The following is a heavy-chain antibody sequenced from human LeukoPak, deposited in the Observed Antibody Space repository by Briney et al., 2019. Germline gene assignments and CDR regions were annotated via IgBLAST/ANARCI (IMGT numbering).Heavy chain of an antibody. CDR2: IYSSGRT. CDR1: GLTLRTNF. V-gene: IGHV3-66*01. CDR3: ARVTGEGVVGY. J-gene: IGHJ4*02. Sequence: GGSLRLSCAASGLTLRTNFMSWVRQAPGKGLEWVSVIYSSGRTAYADSVKGRFTISRDNSKNTLYLQMNSLRAEDTAVYYCARVTGEGVVGYWGQGTLVTVSS. D-gene: IGHD7-27*01.